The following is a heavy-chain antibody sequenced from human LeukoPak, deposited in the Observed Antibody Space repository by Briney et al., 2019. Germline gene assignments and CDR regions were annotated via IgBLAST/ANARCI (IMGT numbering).Heavy chain of an antibody. CDR1: GYTLTELS. J-gene: IGHJ4*02. D-gene: IGHD3-10*01. V-gene: IGHV1-24*01. Sequence: ASVKVSCKVSGYTLTELSMHWVRQAPGKGLEWMGGFNPEDDKTIYAQKFQGRITMTEDTSTDTTYMQLSSLRSEDTAVYYCARIYGSGMIGEYYFDYWGQGTLVTVSS. CDR3: ARIYGSGMIGEYYFDY. CDR2: FNPEDDKT.